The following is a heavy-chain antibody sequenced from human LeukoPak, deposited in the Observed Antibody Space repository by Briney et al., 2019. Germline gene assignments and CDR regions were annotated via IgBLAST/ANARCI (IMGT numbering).Heavy chain of an antibody. Sequence: GGSLRLSCAASGFTFSSYAMHWVRQAPGKGLEWVAVISYDGSNKYYADSVKGRFTISRDNSKNTLYLQMNSLRAEDTAVYYCARDRAGHLYYFDYWGQGTLVTVSS. V-gene: IGHV3-30-3*01. CDR2: ISYDGSNK. D-gene: IGHD6-25*01. CDR3: ARDRAGHLYYFDY. J-gene: IGHJ4*02. CDR1: GFTFSSYA.